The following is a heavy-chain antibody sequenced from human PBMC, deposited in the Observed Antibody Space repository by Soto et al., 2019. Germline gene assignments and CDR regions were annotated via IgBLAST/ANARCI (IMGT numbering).Heavy chain of an antibody. CDR2: INHSGST. CDR1: GGSFSGYY. Sequence: PSETLSLTCAVYGGSFSGYYWSWIRQPPGKGLEWIGEINHSGSTNYNPSLKSRVTISVDTSKNQFSLKLSSVTAADTAVYYCARGAKYGMDVWGQGTTVTVSS. V-gene: IGHV4-34*01. J-gene: IGHJ6*02. CDR3: ARGAKYGMDV.